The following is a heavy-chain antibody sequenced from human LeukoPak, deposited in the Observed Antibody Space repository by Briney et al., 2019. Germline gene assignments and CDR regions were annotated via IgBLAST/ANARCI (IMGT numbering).Heavy chain of an antibody. CDR3: ARVGGYYPSHWYFDL. V-gene: IGHV1-18*01. Sequence: GASVKVSCKASGGTFSSYAISWVRQAPGQGLEWMGGISAYNGNTNYAQKLQGRVTMTTDTSTSTAYMELRSLRSDDTAVYYCARVGGYYPSHWYFDLWGRGTLVTVSS. CDR1: GGTFSSYA. J-gene: IGHJ2*01. D-gene: IGHD3-22*01. CDR2: ISAYNGNT.